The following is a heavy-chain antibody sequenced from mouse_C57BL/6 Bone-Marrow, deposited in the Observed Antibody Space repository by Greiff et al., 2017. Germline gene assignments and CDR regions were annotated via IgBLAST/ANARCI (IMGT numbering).Heavy chain of an antibody. CDR2: IDPANGNT. J-gene: IGHJ1*03. V-gene: IGHV14-3*01. CDR1: GFNIKNTY. D-gene: IGHD1-1*01. Sequence: EVKLEESVAELVRPGASVKLSCTASGFNIKNTYMHWVKQRPEQGLEWIGRIDPANGNTKYAPKFQGKATITADTSSNTAYLQLSSLTSEDTAIYYCARYLFYYGSSYGYFDVWGTGTTVTVSS. CDR3: ARYLFYYGSSYGYFDV.